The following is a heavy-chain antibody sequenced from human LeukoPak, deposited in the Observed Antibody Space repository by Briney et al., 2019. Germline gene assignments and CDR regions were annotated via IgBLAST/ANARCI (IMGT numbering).Heavy chain of an antibody. CDR1: GFTFSSYG. CDR3: ARDEDSSGRYVVYYGMDV. J-gene: IGHJ6*02. CDR2: ISYDGSNK. D-gene: IGHD6-19*01. Sequence: PGRSLRLSCAASGFTFSSYGMHWVRQAPGKGLEWVAVISYDGSNKYYADSVKGRFTISRDNSKNTLYLQMNSLRAEDTAVYYCARDEDSSGRYVVYYGMDVWGQGTTVTVSS. V-gene: IGHV3-30*03.